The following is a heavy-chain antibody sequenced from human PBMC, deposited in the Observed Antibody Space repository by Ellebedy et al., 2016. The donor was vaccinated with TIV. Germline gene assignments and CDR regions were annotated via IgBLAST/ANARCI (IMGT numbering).Heavy chain of an antibody. CDR1: GFTFSRNW. D-gene: IGHD3-10*01. V-gene: IGHV3-66*04. Sequence: PGGSLRLSCAASGFTFSRNWMSWVRQAPGKGLEWVSIIYNGGSTYYAASVKGRFTISRDNFKNTMYLQLNSLRAEDTGVYYCARLNRAQNWFDPWGQGTLVTVSS. J-gene: IGHJ5*02. CDR2: IYNGGST. CDR3: ARLNRAQNWFDP.